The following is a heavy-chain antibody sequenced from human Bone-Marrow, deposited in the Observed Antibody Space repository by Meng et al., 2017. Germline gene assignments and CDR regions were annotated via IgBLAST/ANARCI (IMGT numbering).Heavy chain of an antibody. D-gene: IGHD6-13*01. CDR1: GYTFTGYY. J-gene: IGHJ4*02. Sequence: ASVKVSCKASGYTFTGYYMRWVRQAPGQGLEWMGWINPNSGGTNYAQKFQGRVTMTRDTSISTAYMELSRLRTDDTAVYYCARAYEKQRVRSWEFDYWGQGTLVTVSS. CDR2: INPNSGGT. V-gene: IGHV1-2*02. CDR3: ARAYEKQRVRSWEFDY.